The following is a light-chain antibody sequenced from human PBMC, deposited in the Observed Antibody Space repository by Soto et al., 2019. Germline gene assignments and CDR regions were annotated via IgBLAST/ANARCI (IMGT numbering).Light chain of an antibody. J-gene: IGKJ1*01. Sequence: ALTQSPLSLPVTLGQPASISCRSSQSLVYRDGNVYLNWFHQRPGQSPRRLIYKASTRDSGVPDRFSGSGSATDFTLSISRVEAVDAGVYYCMQGISFRFGQGTKVDIK. CDR3: MQGISFR. CDR1: QSLVYRDGNVY. V-gene: IGKV2-30*01. CDR2: KAS.